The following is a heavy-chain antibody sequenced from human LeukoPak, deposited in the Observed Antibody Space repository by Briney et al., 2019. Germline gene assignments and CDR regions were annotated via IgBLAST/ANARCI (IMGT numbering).Heavy chain of an antibody. J-gene: IGHJ4*02. D-gene: IGHD1-26*01. CDR2: ISYSGST. V-gene: IGHV4-59*01. Sequence: SSETLSLTCTVSRGSISSDYWNCIRQPPGEGLGWIGYISYSGSTNYNPSLKSRVTVSVDTSKNQFSLNLRSVTAADTAVYYCARGQAGATTLFDYWGQGTLVTVSS. CDR1: RGSISSDY. CDR3: ARGQAGATTLFDY.